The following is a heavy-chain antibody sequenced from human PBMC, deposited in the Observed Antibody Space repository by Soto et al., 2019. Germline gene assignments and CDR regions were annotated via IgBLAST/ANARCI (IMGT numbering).Heavy chain of an antibody. Sequence: AGGSLRLSCAASGFTFSSYSMNWVRQAPGKGLEWVSSISSSSSYIYYADSVKGRFTISRDNAKNSLYLQMNSLRAEDTAVYYCARGGNYGIRYSGMDVWGQGTTVTVSS. J-gene: IGHJ6*02. CDR2: ISSSSSYI. D-gene: IGHD1-7*01. CDR1: GFTFSSYS. CDR3: ARGGNYGIRYSGMDV. V-gene: IGHV3-21*01.